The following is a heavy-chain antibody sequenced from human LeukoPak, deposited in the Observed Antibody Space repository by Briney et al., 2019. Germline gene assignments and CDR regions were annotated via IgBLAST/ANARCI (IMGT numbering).Heavy chain of an antibody. D-gene: IGHD6-19*01. V-gene: IGHV1-8*01. CDR3: XXXXXXGWYRGGLYYFDY. CDR2: MNPNSGNT. J-gene: IGHJ4*02. CDR1: GYTFTSYD. Sequence: ASVKVSCKASGYTFTSYDINWVRQATGQGLEWMGWMNPNSGNTGYAQKFQGRVTMTRNTSISTAYMELSSLRSEDTAVYYCXXXXXXGWYRGGLYYFDYWGQGTLVTVSS.